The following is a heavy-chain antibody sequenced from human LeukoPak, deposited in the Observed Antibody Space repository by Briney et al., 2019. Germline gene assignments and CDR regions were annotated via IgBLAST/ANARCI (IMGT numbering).Heavy chain of an antibody. V-gene: IGHV1-24*01. D-gene: IGHD6-19*01. CDR1: GYTLTELS. Sequence: GASAKVSCKVSGYTLTELSMHWVRQAPGKGLEWMGGFDPEDGETIYAQKFQGRVTMTEDTSTDTAYMELSSLRSEDTAVYYCATASGSSGWLLPHYFDYWGQGTLVTVSS. J-gene: IGHJ4*02. CDR2: FDPEDGET. CDR3: ATASGSSGWLLPHYFDY.